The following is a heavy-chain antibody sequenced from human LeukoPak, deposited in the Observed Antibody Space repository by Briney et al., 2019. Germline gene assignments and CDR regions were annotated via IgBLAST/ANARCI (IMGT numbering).Heavy chain of an antibody. D-gene: IGHD5-18*01. CDR2: ISSSSSYI. CDR1: GFTFSSYS. Sequence: GGSLRLSCAASGFTFSSYSMNWVRQAPGKGLEWVSSISSSSSYIYYADSVKGRFTISRDNAKNSLYLQMNSLRAEDTAVYYCASDPTPLYSYGYEVDHWGQGTLVTVSS. J-gene: IGHJ4*02. CDR3: ASDPTPLYSYGYEVDH. V-gene: IGHV3-21*01.